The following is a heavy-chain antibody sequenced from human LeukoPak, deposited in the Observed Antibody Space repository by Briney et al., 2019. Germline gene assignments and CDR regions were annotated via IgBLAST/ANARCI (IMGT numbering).Heavy chain of an antibody. D-gene: IGHD6-19*01. J-gene: IGHJ4*02. CDR2: ISSSGSYI. Sequence: PGGSLRLYCAASGFSFSSYSMNWVRQAPGKGLEWVSSISSSGSYIYYADSLKGRFTISRDNAKNSLYLQMNSLRAEDTAVYYCARDSSGWLHEYWGQGTLVTVSS. CDR1: GFSFSSYS. V-gene: IGHV3-21*01. CDR3: ARDSSGWLHEY.